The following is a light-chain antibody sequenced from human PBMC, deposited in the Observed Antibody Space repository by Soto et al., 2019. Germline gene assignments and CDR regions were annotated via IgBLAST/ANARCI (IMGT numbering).Light chain of an antibody. CDR2: GAS. V-gene: IGKV3-20*01. CDR3: QHYGPPRYT. J-gene: IGKJ2*01. CDR1: QSVSSNF. Sequence: EIVLTQSPGTLSLSPGERATLSCWASQSVSSNFLAWYQQKPGQPPRLLMYGASSRATSIPDRFSGSGSGTDFTLTISRLEPEDFAVYYCQHYGPPRYTFGQGTKLEIK.